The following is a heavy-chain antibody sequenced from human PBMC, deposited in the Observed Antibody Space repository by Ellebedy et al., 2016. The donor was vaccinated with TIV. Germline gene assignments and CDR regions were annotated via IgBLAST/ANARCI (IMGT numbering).Heavy chain of an antibody. CDR3: ARAPRLVYYFDY. D-gene: IGHD3-22*01. Sequence: GESLKISCAASGFTFSSYSMNWVRQAPGKGLEWVSSISSSSSYIYCADSVKGRFTISRDNAKNSLYLQMNSLRAEDTAVYYCARAPRLVYYFDYWGQGTLVTVSS. J-gene: IGHJ4*02. CDR2: ISSSSSYI. CDR1: GFTFSSYS. V-gene: IGHV3-21*01.